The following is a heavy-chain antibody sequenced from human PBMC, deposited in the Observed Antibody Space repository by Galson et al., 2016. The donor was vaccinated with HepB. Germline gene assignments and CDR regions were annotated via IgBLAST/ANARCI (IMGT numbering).Heavy chain of an antibody. D-gene: IGHD6-13*01. Sequence: SLRLSCAASGFTFGDYYMSWMRQAPGKGLEWIAFISDVGTTREYAASVKGRFTISRDNAKNSLYLQMNRLRVEDTAIYYCVKDDLRGVTAAGTGFDYWGQGTLVTVSS. CDR1: GFTFGDYY. J-gene: IGHJ4*02. CDR2: ISDVGTTR. V-gene: IGHV3-11*04. CDR3: VKDDLRGVTAAGTGFDY.